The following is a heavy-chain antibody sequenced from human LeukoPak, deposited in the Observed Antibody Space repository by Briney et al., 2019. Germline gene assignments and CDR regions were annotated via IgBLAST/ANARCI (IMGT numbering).Heavy chain of an antibody. CDR1: GFTFSSYG. V-gene: IGHV3-33*01. D-gene: IGHD4-17*01. Sequence: GGSLRLSCAASGFTFSSYGMHWVRQAPGKGLEWVAVIWYDGSNKYYADSVKGRFTISRDNSKNTMYLQMNRLRAEDTAVYYCARDREVTTPYVYYYYYYGMDVWGQGTTVTVSS. CDR2: IWYDGSNK. CDR3: ARDREVTTPYVYYYYYYGMDV. J-gene: IGHJ6*02.